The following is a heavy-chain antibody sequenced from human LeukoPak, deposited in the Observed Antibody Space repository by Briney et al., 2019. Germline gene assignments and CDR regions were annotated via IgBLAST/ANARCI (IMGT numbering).Heavy chain of an antibody. Sequence: GGSLRLSCAASGFTFDVYAMHWVRQAPGKGLEWVSGISWNSGSIGYADSVKGRFTISRDNAKNSLYLQMKSPRAEDTALYYCAKDIGVVTATNAFDIWGQGTMVTVSS. CDR1: GFTFDVYA. D-gene: IGHD2-21*02. CDR3: AKDIGVVTATNAFDI. V-gene: IGHV3-9*01. CDR2: ISWNSGSI. J-gene: IGHJ3*02.